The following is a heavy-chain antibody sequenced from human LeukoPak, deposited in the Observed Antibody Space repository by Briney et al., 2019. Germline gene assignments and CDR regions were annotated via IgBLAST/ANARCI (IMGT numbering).Heavy chain of an antibody. Sequence: ASVKVSCKASGGTFSSYAISWVRQAPGQGLEWMGGFDPEDGETIYAQKFQGRVTMTEDTSTDTAYMELSSLRSEDTAVYYCATPGGYSYGYLGWFDPWGQGTLVTVSS. D-gene: IGHD5-18*01. CDR2: FDPEDGET. V-gene: IGHV1-24*01. CDR1: GGTFSSYA. CDR3: ATPGGYSYGYLGWFDP. J-gene: IGHJ5*02.